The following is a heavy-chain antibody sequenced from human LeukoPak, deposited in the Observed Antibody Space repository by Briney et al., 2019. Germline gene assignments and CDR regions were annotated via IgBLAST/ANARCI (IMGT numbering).Heavy chain of an antibody. Sequence: SETPSLTCAVYGGSFSGYYWSWIRQPPGKGLEWIGEINHSGSTNYNPSLKSRVTISVDTSKNQSSLKLSSVTAADTAVYYCARIRPRGGYNYWGQGTLVTVSS. V-gene: IGHV4-34*01. CDR3: ARIRPRGGYNY. CDR2: INHSGST. CDR1: GGSFSGYY. J-gene: IGHJ4*02. D-gene: IGHD5-24*01.